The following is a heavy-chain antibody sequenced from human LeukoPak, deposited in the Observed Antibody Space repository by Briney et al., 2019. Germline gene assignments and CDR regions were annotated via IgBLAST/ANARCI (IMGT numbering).Heavy chain of an antibody. D-gene: IGHD6-13*01. CDR2: ISYDGSNK. V-gene: IGHV3-30-3*01. Sequence: GGSLRLSCAASGFTFSSYAMHWVRQAPGKGLEWVAVISYDGSNKYYADSVKGRFTISRDNSKNTLYLQMNSLRAEDTAVYYCARDFGWGGYSSSWLFDYWGQGTLVTVSS. CDR3: ARDFGWGGYSSSWLFDY. CDR1: GFTFSSYA. J-gene: IGHJ4*02.